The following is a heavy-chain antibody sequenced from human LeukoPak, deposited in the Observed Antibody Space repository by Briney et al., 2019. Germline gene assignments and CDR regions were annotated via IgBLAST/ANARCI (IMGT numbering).Heavy chain of an antibody. Sequence: PSETLSLTCAVYGGSVSGYYWSWIRQPPGKGLEWIGEINHSGSTNYNPSLKSRVTISVDTSKNQFSLKLSSVTAADTAVYYCARNGPMVRGVNLGLDYWGQGTLVTVSS. CDR2: INHSGST. CDR3: ARNGPMVRGVNLGLDY. J-gene: IGHJ4*02. D-gene: IGHD3-10*01. CDR1: GGSVSGYY. V-gene: IGHV4-34*01.